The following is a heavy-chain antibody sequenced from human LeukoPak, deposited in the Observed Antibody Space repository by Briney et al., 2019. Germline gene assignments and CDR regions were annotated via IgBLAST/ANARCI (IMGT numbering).Heavy chain of an antibody. J-gene: IGHJ5*02. Sequence: KPSETLSLTCAVYGGSFSGYYWSWIRQPPGKGLEWIGEINHSGSTNYNPSLKSRVTISVDTSKNQFSLKLSSVTAADTAVYYCARVYSSSHNWFDTWGQGTQVTVSS. CDR3: ARVYSSSHNWFDT. D-gene: IGHD6-13*01. CDR2: INHSGST. CDR1: GGSFSGYY. V-gene: IGHV4-34*01.